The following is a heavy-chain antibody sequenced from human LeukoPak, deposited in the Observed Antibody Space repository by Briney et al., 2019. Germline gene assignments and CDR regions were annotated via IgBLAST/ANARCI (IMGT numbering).Heavy chain of an antibody. J-gene: IGHJ4*02. CDR3: ASELVRGVVIYYFDY. D-gene: IGHD3-10*01. V-gene: IGHV4-4*02. CDR1: GGSISSSNW. Sequence: SGTLSLTCAVSGGSISSSNWWSWVRQPPGKGLEWIGEIYHSGSTNYNPSLKSRVTISVDKSKNQFSLKLSSVTAADTAVYYCASELVRGVVIYYFDYWGQGTLVTVSS. CDR2: IYHSGST.